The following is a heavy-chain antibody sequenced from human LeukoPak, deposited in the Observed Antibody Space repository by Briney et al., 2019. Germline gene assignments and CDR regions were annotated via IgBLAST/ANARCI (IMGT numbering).Heavy chain of an antibody. Sequence: GGSLRLSCAASGFTFSSYAMHWVRQAPGKGLEWVAVISYDGSNKYYADSVKGRFTISRDNSKNSLYLQMNSLRAEDTAVYYCARSKSRPLLPPLSKSQYYFDYWGQGTLVTVSS. J-gene: IGHJ4*02. CDR1: GFTFSSYA. V-gene: IGHV3-30*04. CDR3: ARSKSRPLLPPLSKSQYYFDY. D-gene: IGHD2-21*01. CDR2: ISYDGSNK.